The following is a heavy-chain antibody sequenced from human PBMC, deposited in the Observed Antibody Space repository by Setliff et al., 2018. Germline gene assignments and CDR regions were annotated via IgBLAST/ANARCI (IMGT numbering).Heavy chain of an antibody. CDR1: GYTFTSDD. D-gene: IGHD5-12*01. V-gene: IGHV1-8*02. CDR2: MNPNSGNT. CDR3: ARDPRGYSGFDRFRGAFNI. Sequence: ASVKVSCKASGYTFTSDDINWVRQATGQGLEWMGWMNPNSGNTGYAQKFQGRVTMTTDTSTATAYMELRGLRSDDTAVYYCARDPRGYSGFDRFRGAFNIWGQGTMVTVSS. J-gene: IGHJ3*02.